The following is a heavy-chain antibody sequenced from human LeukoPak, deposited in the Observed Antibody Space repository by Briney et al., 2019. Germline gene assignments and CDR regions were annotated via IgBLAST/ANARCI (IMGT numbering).Heavy chain of an antibody. V-gene: IGHV3-48*04. D-gene: IGHD6-13*01. CDR2: ISSSGSTI. CDR3: ARVGRSRAAAGFGAFDI. J-gene: IGHJ3*02. Sequence: PGGSLRLSCAASGFTFSSYAMSWVRQAPGKGLEWVSYISSSGSTINYADSVKGRFTISRDNARNSLYLQMNSLRAEDTALYYCARVGRSRAAAGFGAFDIWGQGTTVTVCS. CDR1: GFTFSSYA.